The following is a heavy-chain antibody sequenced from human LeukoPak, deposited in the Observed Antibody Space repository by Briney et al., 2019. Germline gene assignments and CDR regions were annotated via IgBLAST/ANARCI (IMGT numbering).Heavy chain of an antibody. CDR1: GFTFSSYA. Sequence: GGSLRLSCAASGFTFSSYAMSWVRQAPGKGLEWVSAISGSGGSTYYADSVKGRFTISRDNSKSTLYLQMNSLRAEDTAVYYCAKGERYCSSTSCYTFVDWGQGTLVTVSS. V-gene: IGHV3-23*01. D-gene: IGHD2-2*02. CDR3: AKGERYCSSTSCYTFVD. CDR2: ISGSGGST. J-gene: IGHJ4*02.